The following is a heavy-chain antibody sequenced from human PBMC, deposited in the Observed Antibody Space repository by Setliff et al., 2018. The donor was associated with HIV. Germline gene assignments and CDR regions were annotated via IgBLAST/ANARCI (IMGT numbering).Heavy chain of an antibody. CDR2: IFHSGST. J-gene: IGHJ1*01. CDR1: GYSIRSGYY. CDR3: ARGESTTWDLAEYFQH. V-gene: IGHV4-38-2*01. Sequence: SETLSLTCAVSGYSIRSGYYWGWIRQSPGKGLEWIGSIFHSGSTYTSPSLRSRVTMSVDTSKNHFSLKLGFVTAADTAVYYCARGESTTWDLAEYFQHWGHGTLVTVSS. D-gene: IGHD2-2*01.